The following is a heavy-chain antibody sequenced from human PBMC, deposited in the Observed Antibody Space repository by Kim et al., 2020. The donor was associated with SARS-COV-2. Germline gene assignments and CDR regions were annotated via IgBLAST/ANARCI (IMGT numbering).Heavy chain of an antibody. CDR2: IGGNGVRT. CDR1: GFAFSAYA. Sequence: GGSLRLSCAASGFAFSAYAMHWVRQAPGKGLEYVSGIGGNGVRTYYADSVKGRFTISRDNSKNMLYFQMSSLRPEDTAVYYCVSLYCGGDCNHWGQGTLVTVSS. J-gene: IGHJ4*02. CDR3: VSLYCGGDCNH. V-gene: IGHV3-64*05. D-gene: IGHD2-21*02.